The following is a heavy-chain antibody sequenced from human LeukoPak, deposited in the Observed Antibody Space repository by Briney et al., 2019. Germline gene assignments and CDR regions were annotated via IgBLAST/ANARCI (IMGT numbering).Heavy chain of an antibody. J-gene: IGHJ5*02. Sequence: GGSLRLSCAASGFTVSSNYMSWVRQAPGKGLEWVSVIYSGGSTYYADSVKGRFTISRDNSKNTLYLQMNSLRAEDTAVCYCARDRLWFGELFFDPWGQGTLVTVSS. CDR3: ARDRLWFGELFFDP. D-gene: IGHD3-10*01. V-gene: IGHV3-66*01. CDR1: GFTVSSNY. CDR2: IYSGGST.